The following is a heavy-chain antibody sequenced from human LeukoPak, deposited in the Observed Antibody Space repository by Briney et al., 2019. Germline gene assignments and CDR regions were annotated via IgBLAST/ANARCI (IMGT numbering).Heavy chain of an antibody. CDR1: GGTFSSYA. CDR3: ARDKYYDFWSGEETYYYYYYMDV. Sequence: ASVKVSCKASGGTFSSYAISWVRQAPGQGLEWMGGITPIFGTANYAQKFQGRVTITADESTSTAYMELSSLRSEDTAVYYCARDKYYDFWSGEETYYYYYYMDVWGKGTTVTVSS. CDR2: ITPIFGTA. V-gene: IGHV1-69*13. D-gene: IGHD3-3*01. J-gene: IGHJ6*03.